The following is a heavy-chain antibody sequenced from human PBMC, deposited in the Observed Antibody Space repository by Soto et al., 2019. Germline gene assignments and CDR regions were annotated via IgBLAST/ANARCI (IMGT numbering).Heavy chain of an antibody. V-gene: IGHV1-8*01. CDR3: AAFDPGPMGFDP. CDR1: GYSFTNND. D-gene: IGHD3-3*02. CDR2: MNPGSGDT. Sequence: ASVKVSCKASGYSFTNNDVTWVRQATGQGLEWMGWMNPGSGDTGYAQKFQGRVTMTRDISIATAYMELSSLRSDDTAIYYCAAFDPGPMGFDPWGQGTLVTVSS. J-gene: IGHJ5*02.